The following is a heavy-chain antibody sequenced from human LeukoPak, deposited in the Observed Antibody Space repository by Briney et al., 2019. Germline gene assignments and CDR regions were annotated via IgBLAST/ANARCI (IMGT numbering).Heavy chain of an antibody. Sequence: SETLSLTCTVSGGSISSSSYYWGWIRQPPGKGLEWIGSIYYSGSTYYNPSLKRRVTIIVNTYKNHYSLKMSLVTDAETGVYYCARSGVPAAIPYDAFDIWGQGTMVTVSS. J-gene: IGHJ3*02. D-gene: IGHD2-2*02. CDR2: IYYSGST. CDR1: GGSISSSSYY. CDR3: ARSGVPAAIPYDAFDI. V-gene: IGHV4-39*07.